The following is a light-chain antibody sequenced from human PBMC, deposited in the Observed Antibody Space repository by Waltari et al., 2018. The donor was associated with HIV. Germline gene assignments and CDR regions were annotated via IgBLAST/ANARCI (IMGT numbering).Light chain of an antibody. CDR1: QSVLYSSNNKNY. CDR3: QQYYSTPIT. Sequence: DIVMTQSPDSLAVSLGERATINCKSRQSVLYSSNNKNYLAWYQQKPGPPPKLLIYWASTRESGVPDRFSGSGSGTDFTLTISSLQAEDVAVYYCQQYYSTPITFGQGTRLEIK. V-gene: IGKV4-1*01. CDR2: WAS. J-gene: IGKJ5*01.